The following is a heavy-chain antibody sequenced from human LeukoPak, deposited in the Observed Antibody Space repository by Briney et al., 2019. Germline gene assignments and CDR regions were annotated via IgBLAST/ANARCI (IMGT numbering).Heavy chain of an antibody. J-gene: IGHJ4*02. V-gene: IGHV1-2*02. CDR1: GYTFTGYY. CDR3: AREPLFMITFGGVYEL. D-gene: IGHD3-16*01. Sequence: SVKVSCKASGYTFTGYYMHWVRQAPGQGLEWMGWINPHSGGTNYAQKFQGRVTMTRDTSISTAYMELSRLRSDDTAVYYCAREPLFMITFGGVYELWGQGTLVTVSS. CDR2: INPHSGGT.